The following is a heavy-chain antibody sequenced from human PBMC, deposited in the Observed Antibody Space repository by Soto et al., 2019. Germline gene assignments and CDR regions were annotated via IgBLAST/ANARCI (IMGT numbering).Heavy chain of an antibody. V-gene: IGHV4-31*01. D-gene: IGHD1-1*01. CDR2: VYYSGST. Sequence: QVQLQESGPGLVKPSQTLSLTCTVAGGSISSGDYYWTWIRQHPGKGLQWIGYVYYSGSTDYNPFLKILVTISIDTSKNLFPLKLNSVNDADTGVYYCARMHRYTSCRGLDPWGQGALVTVSS. J-gene: IGHJ5*02. CDR1: GGSISSGDYY. CDR3: ARMHRYTSCRGLDP.